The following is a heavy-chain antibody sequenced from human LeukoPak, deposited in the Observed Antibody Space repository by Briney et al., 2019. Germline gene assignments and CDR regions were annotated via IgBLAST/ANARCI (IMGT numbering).Heavy chain of an antibody. V-gene: IGHV3-48*02. CDR3: ARDNLRYCSGGSCWEYFDY. CDR1: GFTFSSYS. J-gene: IGHJ4*02. CDR2: ISSSSGTI. D-gene: IGHD2-15*01. Sequence: GGSLRLSCAASGFTFSSYSMNWVRQAPGKGLEWVSYISSSSGTIYYADSVKGRFTISRDNAKNSLYLQMNSLRDEDTAVYYCARDNLRYCSGGSCWEYFDYWGQGTLVTVSS.